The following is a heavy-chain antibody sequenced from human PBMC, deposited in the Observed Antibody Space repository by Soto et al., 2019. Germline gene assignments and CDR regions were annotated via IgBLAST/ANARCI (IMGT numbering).Heavy chain of an antibody. D-gene: IGHD2-21*02. CDR2: IYPGDSDT. CDR1: GYSFTSYW. J-gene: IGHJ4*02. CDR3: DRPAYCAGDREYSHFDY. V-gene: IGHV5-51*01. Sequence: GESLKISFKGSGYSFTSYWIGWVRQMPVKGLEWMGIIYPGDSDTRYSPSFQGQVTISADKSISTAYLQWSSLKASDTAMYYRDRPAYCAGDREYSHFDYLGQGTLVTVCS.